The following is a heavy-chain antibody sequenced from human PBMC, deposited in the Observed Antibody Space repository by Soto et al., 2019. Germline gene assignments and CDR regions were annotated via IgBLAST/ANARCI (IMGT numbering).Heavy chain of an antibody. V-gene: IGHV3-48*01. CDR2: ISSSSSTI. D-gene: IGHD1-7*01. CDR3: ARAQPITGTPLDAFDI. J-gene: IGHJ3*02. CDR1: GFTFSSYS. Sequence: GGSLRLSCAASGFTFSSYSMNWVRQAPGKGLEWVSYISSSSSTIYYADSVKGRFTISRDNAKNSLYLQMNSLRAEDTAVYYCARAQPITGTPLDAFDIWGQGTMVTVSS.